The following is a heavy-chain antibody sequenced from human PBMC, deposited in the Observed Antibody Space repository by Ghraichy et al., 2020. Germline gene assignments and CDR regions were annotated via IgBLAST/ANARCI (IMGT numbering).Heavy chain of an antibody. CDR1: GLTFSNYW. CDR2: IKQDGNEK. J-gene: IGHJ4*02. Sequence: GGSLRLSCAASGLTFSNYWMSWVRQAPGKGLEGVASIKQDGNEKYYVDSVKGRFTISRDNAKNSLYLQMNSLRAEDTAVYYCARDHGGATRDWGQGTLVTVSS. D-gene: IGHD1-26*01. V-gene: IGHV3-7*01. CDR3: ARDHGGATRD.